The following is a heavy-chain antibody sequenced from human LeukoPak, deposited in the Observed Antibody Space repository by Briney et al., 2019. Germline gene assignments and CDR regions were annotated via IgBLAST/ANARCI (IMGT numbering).Heavy chain of an antibody. V-gene: IGHV3-21*01. CDR3: ARVRGPSQPRTQTLHMDV. J-gene: IGHJ6*03. Sequence: GGSLRLSCAASGFTFSSYSMNWVRQAPGKGLEWVSSISSSSSYIYYADSVKGRFTISRDNAKNSLYLQMNSLRAEDTAVYYCARVRGPSQPRTQTLHMDVWGKGTSVTVSS. CDR1: GFTFSSYS. CDR2: ISSSSSYI. D-gene: IGHD4-17*01.